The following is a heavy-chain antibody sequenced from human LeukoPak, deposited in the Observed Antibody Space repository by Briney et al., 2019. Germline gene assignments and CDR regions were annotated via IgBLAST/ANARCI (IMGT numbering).Heavy chain of an antibody. V-gene: IGHV4-59*08. CDR3: ARLGGGYYDILTGIYYYYYGMDV. J-gene: IGHJ6*02. CDR1: GGSISSYY. D-gene: IGHD3-9*01. CDR2: IYYSGST. Sequence: RPSETLSLTCTVSGGSISSYYWSWIRQPPGKGLEWIGYIYYSGSTNYNPSLKSRVTISVDTSKNQFSLKLSSVTAADTAVYYCARLGGGYYDILTGIYYYYYGMDVWGQGTTVTVSS.